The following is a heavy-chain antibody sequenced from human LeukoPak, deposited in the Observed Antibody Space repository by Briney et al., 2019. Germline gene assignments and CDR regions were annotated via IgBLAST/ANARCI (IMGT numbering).Heavy chain of an antibody. Sequence: GGSLRLSCAASGFTFSNYWMHWVRQVPGKGLVWVSRLNPDGTDTYYADSVKGRFTVSRDNARNTLYLQMNSLRAEDTAVYYCVGAHVAAYWGQGTLVTVSS. CDR1: GFTFSNYW. CDR2: LNPDGTDT. CDR3: VGAHVAAY. V-gene: IGHV3-74*01. J-gene: IGHJ4*02. D-gene: IGHD3-10*01.